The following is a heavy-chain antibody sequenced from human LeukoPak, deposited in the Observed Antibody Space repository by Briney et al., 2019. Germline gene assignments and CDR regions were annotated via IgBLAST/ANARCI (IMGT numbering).Heavy chain of an antibody. CDR1: GYTFTGYY. Sequence: ASVKVSCKASGYTFTGYYMHWVRQAPGQGLEWMGWINPNSGGTNYAQKFQGRVTMTRDTSISTAYMELSRLRSDDTAVYYCARARLGKCIVGAGWFDPWGQGTLVTVSS. D-gene: IGHD1-26*01. CDR3: ARARLGKCIVGAGWFDP. J-gene: IGHJ5*02. V-gene: IGHV1-2*02. CDR2: INPNSGGT.